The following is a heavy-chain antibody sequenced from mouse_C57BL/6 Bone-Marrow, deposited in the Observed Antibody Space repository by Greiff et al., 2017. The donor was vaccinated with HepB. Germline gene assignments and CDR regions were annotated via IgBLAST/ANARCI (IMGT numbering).Heavy chain of an antibody. CDR1: GFSINSDCY. D-gene: IGHD1-1*01. J-gene: IGHJ4*01. V-gene: IGHV3-3*01. CDR2: TFYSGIT. CDR3: ARGNYYYGSSLYAMDY. Sequence: VQLQQSGPSLVRPSQTLSLTCTVTGFSINSDCYWIWIRQFPGNKLEYIGYTFYSGITYYNPSLESRTYITRDTSKNQFSLKLSSVTTEDTATYYCARGNYYYGSSLYAMDYWGQGTSVTVSS.